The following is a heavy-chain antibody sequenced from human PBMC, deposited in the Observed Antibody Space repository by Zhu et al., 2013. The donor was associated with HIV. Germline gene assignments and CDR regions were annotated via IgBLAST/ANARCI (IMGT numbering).Heavy chain of an antibody. V-gene: IGHV1-58*01. CDR2: IVVGSGNT. D-gene: IGHD2-15*01. CDR1: GFTFTSSA. J-gene: IGHJ6*02. Sequence: QLVQSGPEVKKPGTSVKVSCKASGFTFTSSAVQWVRQARGQRLEWIGWIVVGSGNTNYAQKFQERVTITRDMSTSTAYMELSSLRSEDTAVYYCAADYGGYYYYYYGMDVWGQGTTVTVSS. CDR3: AADYGGYYYYYYGMDV.